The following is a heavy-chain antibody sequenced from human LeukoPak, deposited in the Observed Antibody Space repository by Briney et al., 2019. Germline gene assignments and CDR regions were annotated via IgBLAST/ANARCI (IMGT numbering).Heavy chain of an antibody. CDR1: GYTFTSYD. Sequence: ASVKLSCKASGYTFTSYDINWGRQATGHGLGWMGWMNTNIGNTGYAQKFQGRVTMTRNTSISTAYMELSSLRSEDTAVYYCARGGAAAAGTKYYYYYYGMDVWGQGTTVTVSS. CDR3: ARGGAAAAGTKYYYYYYGMDV. V-gene: IGHV1-8*01. CDR2: MNTNIGNT. J-gene: IGHJ6*02. D-gene: IGHD6-13*01.